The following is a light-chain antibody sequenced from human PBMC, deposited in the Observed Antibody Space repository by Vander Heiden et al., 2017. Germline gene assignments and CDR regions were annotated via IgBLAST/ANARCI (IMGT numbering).Light chain of an antibody. CDR2: DDS. CDR3: QVWNTITDHV. Sequence: SYELTQPPSVSVAPGQTAGITCGGNNIATKNVHWYQQKSGQSPVLLGYDDSNRPSGIPERFSGSTSGNTATLTISRVEAGDEADYYCQVWNTITDHVFGTGTKVTVL. V-gene: IGLV3-21*02. J-gene: IGLJ1*01. CDR1: NIATKN.